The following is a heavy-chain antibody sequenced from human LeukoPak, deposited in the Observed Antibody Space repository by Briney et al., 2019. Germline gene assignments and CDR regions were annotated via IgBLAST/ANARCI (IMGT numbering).Heavy chain of an antibody. CDR2: IWYDGSNK. V-gene: IGHV3-33*06. Sequence: GGSLRLSCAASGFTFSSYGMHWVRQAPGKGLDWVAVIWYDGSNKDYADSVKGRFTISRDNSKNTLYLQMNSLRAEDTAVYYFAKGHSYDSSGYYSEYFQHWGQGTLVTVSS. CDR3: AKGHSYDSSGYYSEYFQH. J-gene: IGHJ1*01. CDR1: GFTFSSYG. D-gene: IGHD3-22*01.